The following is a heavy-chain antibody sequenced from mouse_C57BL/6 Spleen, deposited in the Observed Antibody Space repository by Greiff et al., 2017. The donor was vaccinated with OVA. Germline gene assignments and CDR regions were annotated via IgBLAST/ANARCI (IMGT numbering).Heavy chain of an antibody. D-gene: IGHD2-2*01. CDR1: GFTFSSYA. CDR2: ISDGGSYT. CDR3: ARANPGYPWFAY. V-gene: IGHV5-4*01. Sequence: EVQLQESGGGLVKPGGSLKLSCAASGFTFSSYAMSWVRQTPEKRLEWVATISDGGSYTYYPDNVKGRFTISRDNAKNNLYLQMSHLKSEDTAMYYCARANPGYPWFAYWGQGTLVTVSA. J-gene: IGHJ3*01.